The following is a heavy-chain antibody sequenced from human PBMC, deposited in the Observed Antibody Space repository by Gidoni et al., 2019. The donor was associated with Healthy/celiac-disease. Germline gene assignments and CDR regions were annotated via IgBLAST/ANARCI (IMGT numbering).Heavy chain of an antibody. CDR1: GFTFRSYA. Sequence: QVQLVESGGGVVQPGRSLRLSCAASGFTFRSYAMPWVRQAPGKGLEWVAVISYDGSNKYYADSVKGRFTISRDNSKNTLYLQMNSLRAEDTAVYYCARDGVVVPAAIGYYYYMDVWGKGTTVTVSS. J-gene: IGHJ6*03. CDR3: ARDGVVVPAAIGYYYYMDV. CDR2: ISYDGSNK. V-gene: IGHV3-30-3*01. D-gene: IGHD2-2*02.